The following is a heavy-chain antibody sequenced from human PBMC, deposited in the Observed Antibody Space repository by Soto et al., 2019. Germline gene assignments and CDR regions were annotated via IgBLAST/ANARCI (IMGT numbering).Heavy chain of an antibody. J-gene: IGHJ4*02. V-gene: IGHV1-2*02. CDR1: GYTFTSYG. CDR3: VRDTGRSLASVRFDA. D-gene: IGHD1-1*01. Sequence: ASVKVSCKASGYTFTSYGIGWLRQAPGQGLEWMGWINPDSGITNYARKFQGRVTLTGDTSISTAYMELNTLKSDDSALYYCVRDTGRSLASVRFDAWGQGTLVTVSS. CDR2: INPDSGIT.